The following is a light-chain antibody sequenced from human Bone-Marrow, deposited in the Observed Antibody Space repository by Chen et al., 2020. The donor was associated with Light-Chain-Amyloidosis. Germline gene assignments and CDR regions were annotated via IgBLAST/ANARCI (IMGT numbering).Light chain of an antibody. CDR2: WAS. J-gene: IGKJ2*01. CDR1: QSVLYSSNNKNY. CDR3: QQYFSTPYT. Sequence: DIVMTQSPDSLAVSLGERATINCKSSQSVLYSSNNKNYLAWYQQKPGQPPKLLIYWASTRESGVPDRFSGSGSGTDFTLHISSLQAEDVAVYYCQQYFSTPYTFGQGTKLEIK. V-gene: IGKV4-1*01.